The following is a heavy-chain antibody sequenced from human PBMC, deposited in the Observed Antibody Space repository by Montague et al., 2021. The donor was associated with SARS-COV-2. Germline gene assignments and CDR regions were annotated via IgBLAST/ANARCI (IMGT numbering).Heavy chain of an antibody. V-gene: IGHV4-39*07. CDR1: GGSISTTSYY. Sequence: SETLSLTCTVSGGSISTTSYYWGWIRQPPGKGLEWIASIFYSGTTYYNPSLTSRVSISIDTSNNQFSLKLTSVTTADTAIYYCARELGGSGVWGQGTMVTVSS. CDR3: ARELGGSGV. D-gene: IGHD3-16*01. J-gene: IGHJ3*01. CDR2: IFYSGTT.